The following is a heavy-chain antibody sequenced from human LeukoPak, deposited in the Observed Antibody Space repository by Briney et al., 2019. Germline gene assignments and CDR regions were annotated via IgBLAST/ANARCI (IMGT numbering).Heavy chain of an antibody. J-gene: IGHJ4*02. D-gene: IGHD3-22*01. CDR2: ISGSGGST. V-gene: IGHV3-23*01. CDR3: AKDGVSSIKYYYDSSGYYYDN. Sequence: GGSLRLSCAASGFTFSSYAVSWVRQAPGKGLEWVSAISGSGGSTYYADSVKGRFTISRDNSKNTLYLQMNSLRAEDTAVYYCAKDGVSSIKYYYDSSGYYYDNWGQGTLVTVSS. CDR1: GFTFSSYA.